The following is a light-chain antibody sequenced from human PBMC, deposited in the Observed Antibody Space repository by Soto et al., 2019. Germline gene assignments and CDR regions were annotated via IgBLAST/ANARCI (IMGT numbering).Light chain of an antibody. J-gene: IGLJ3*02. V-gene: IGLV8-61*01. CDR1: SGSLSTGYY. CDR3: VLYMGSGIWV. CDR2: NTN. Sequence: QTVVTQEPSFSVSPGGTVTLTCGLSSGSLSTGYYPSWYQQTPGQAPRTLIYNTNTRSSGVPDRFSGSMLGNKAALTITGAQADDESDYYCVLYMGSGIWVFGGGTKLTVL.